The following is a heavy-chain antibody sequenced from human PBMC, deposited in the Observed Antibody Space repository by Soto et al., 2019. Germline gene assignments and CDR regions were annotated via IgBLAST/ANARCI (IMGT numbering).Heavy chain of an antibody. CDR3: ARGNIGYCSGGSCPSNFDY. D-gene: IGHD2-15*01. J-gene: IGHJ4*02. Sequence: SETLSLTCAVYGGSFSGYYWSWIRQPPGKGLEWIGEINHSGSTNYNPSLKSRVTISVDTSKNQFSLKLSSVTAADTAVYYCARGNIGYCSGGSCPSNFDYWGQGTLVTVSS. CDR1: GGSFSGYY. V-gene: IGHV4-34*01. CDR2: INHSGST.